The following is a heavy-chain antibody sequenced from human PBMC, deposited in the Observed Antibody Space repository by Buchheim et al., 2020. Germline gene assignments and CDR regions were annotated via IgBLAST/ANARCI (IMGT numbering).Heavy chain of an antibody. J-gene: IGHJ4*02. Sequence: EVQLVESGGGLVQPGGSLRLSCAASGFTFSSYWMSWVRQAPGKGLEWVANIKQDGSEKYYVDSVKGRFTISRDNAKNSLYLQMNSLRAEDTAVYYCASTVQYYDILTGYYSYWGQGTL. CDR3: ASTVQYYDILTGYYSY. D-gene: IGHD3-9*01. CDR2: IKQDGSEK. V-gene: IGHV3-7*01. CDR1: GFTFSSYW.